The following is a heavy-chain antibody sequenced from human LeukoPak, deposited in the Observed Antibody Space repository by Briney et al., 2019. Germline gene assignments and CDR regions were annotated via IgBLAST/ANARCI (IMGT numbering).Heavy chain of an antibody. Sequence: GGSLRLSCVVSGFSVSNDYMSWVRQAPGKGLEWVSVIYGGGDTYYADSVRGRFTISRDNFENTLFLQMDSLRAEDTAVYYCTRLLPSSHHFFDSWDQGALVTVSS. D-gene: IGHD6-6*01. V-gene: IGHV3-53*01. J-gene: IGHJ4*02. CDR1: GFSVSNDY. CDR2: IYGGGDT. CDR3: TRLLPSSHHFFDS.